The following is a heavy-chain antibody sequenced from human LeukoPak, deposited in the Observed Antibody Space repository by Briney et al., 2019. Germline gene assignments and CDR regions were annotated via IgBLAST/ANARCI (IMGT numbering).Heavy chain of an antibody. CDR1: GFSFSNYG. CDR3: ARQHTDWFVDY. CDR2: VSASGAST. J-gene: IGHJ4*02. D-gene: IGHD3-9*01. Sequence: GGSLRLSCAASGFSFSNYGMSWVRQAPGKGLEWVSGVSASGASTYSEDSVKGRFIISRDNSKNMVFLQMNSLRAEDTAVYYCARQHTDWFVDYWGQGILVTVSP. V-gene: IGHV3-23*01.